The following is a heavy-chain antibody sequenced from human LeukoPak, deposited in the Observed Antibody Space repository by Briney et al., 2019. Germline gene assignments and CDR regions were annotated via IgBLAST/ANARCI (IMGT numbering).Heavy chain of an antibody. V-gene: IGHV1-69*13. CDR2: IIPIFGTA. Sequence: SVKVSCKASGGTFSSYAISWVRQAPGQGLEWMGGIIPIFGTANYAQKFQGRVTITADESTSTAYMELSSLRSEDTAVYYCARHPGRTYYYGSGSREAYYYYGMDVWGQGTTVTVSS. CDR1: GGTFSSYA. CDR3: ARHPGRTYYYGSGSREAYYYYGMDV. J-gene: IGHJ6*02. D-gene: IGHD3-10*01.